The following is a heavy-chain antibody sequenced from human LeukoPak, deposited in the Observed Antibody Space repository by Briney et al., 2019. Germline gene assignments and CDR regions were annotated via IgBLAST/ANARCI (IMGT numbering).Heavy chain of an antibody. Sequence: GGSLRLSCAASGFTFSSYAMSWVRQAPGKGLEWVSAISGSGGSTYYADSVKGRFTISRDNSKNTLYLQMNSLRAEDTAVYYCAKDPWNDYYDSSGYLLIVAFDIWGQGTMVTVSS. D-gene: IGHD3-22*01. V-gene: IGHV3-23*01. CDR2: ISGSGGST. CDR1: GFTFSSYA. CDR3: AKDPWNDYYDSSGYLLIVAFDI. J-gene: IGHJ3*02.